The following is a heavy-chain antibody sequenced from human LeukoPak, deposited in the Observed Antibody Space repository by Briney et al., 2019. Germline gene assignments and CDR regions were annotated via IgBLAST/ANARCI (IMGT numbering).Heavy chain of an antibody. Sequence: GQFTISRDSLKNTLYLQMNSLRAEDTAVYYCASATGDNDAFDIWGQGTMVTVSS. J-gene: IGHJ3*02. V-gene: IGHV3-30*07. CDR3: ASATGDNDAFDI. D-gene: IGHD7-27*01.